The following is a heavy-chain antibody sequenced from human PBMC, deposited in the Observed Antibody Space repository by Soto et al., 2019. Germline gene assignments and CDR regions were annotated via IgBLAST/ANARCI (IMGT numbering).Heavy chain of an antibody. CDR3: ARSLFCDRPSCSLGGGAIDY. V-gene: IGHV4-39*01. CDR2: IYFTGST. J-gene: IGHJ4*02. Sequence: SETLSLTCAVSGVSIISSDYYWAWIRQPPGKGLEWIASIYFTGSTYYNPSLKSRVTISVDTSKSQFSLRLSSVTAADTAVYYCARSLFCDRPSCSLGGGAIDYWGQGILVTVSS. D-gene: IGHD3-9*01. CDR1: GVSIISSDYY.